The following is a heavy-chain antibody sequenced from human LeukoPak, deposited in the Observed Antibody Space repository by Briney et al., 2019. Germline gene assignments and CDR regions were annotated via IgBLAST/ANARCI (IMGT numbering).Heavy chain of an antibody. D-gene: IGHD3-10*01. J-gene: IGHJ4*01. CDR3: ARRSPEYDTNGFYYGGFDY. V-gene: IGHV4-4*09. CDR1: GASVSSFY. CDR2: FYNSGSS. Sequence: SETLSLTCTVSGASVSSFYWSWIRQPPGKGLELLGYFYNSGSSNYNPSLKSRVTFAVDTSKNQFSLNLNSVTAADTAVYYCARRSPEYDTNGFYYGGFDYWGPGTLVSVSS.